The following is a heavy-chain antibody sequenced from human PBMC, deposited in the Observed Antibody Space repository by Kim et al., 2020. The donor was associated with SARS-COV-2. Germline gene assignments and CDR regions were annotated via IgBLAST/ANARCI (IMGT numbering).Heavy chain of an antibody. CDR3: ARDPGPAAPLGAPYGMDV. V-gene: IGHV1-3*01. CDR1: GYTFTSYA. Sequence: ASVKVSCKASGYTFTSYAMHWVRQAPGQRLEWMGWINAGNGNTKYSQKFQGRVTITRDTSASTAYMELSSLRSEDTAVYYCARDPGPAAPLGAPYGMDVWGQGTTVTVSS. J-gene: IGHJ6*02. CDR2: INAGNGNT. D-gene: IGHD2-2*01.